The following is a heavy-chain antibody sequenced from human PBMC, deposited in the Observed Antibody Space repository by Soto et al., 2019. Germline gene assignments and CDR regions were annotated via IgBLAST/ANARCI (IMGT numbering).Heavy chain of an antibody. Sequence: QVQLVESGGGVVQPGRSLRLSCAASGFTFSSYGMHWVRQAPGKGLEWVAAIWYDGSNKYYADSVKGRFTISRDNSKNTLYLQMNSLRAEDTAVYYCARDMGYSSGWFGYWGQGTLVTVSS. V-gene: IGHV3-33*01. CDR2: IWYDGSNK. J-gene: IGHJ4*02. D-gene: IGHD6-19*01. CDR3: ARDMGYSSGWFGY. CDR1: GFTFSSYG.